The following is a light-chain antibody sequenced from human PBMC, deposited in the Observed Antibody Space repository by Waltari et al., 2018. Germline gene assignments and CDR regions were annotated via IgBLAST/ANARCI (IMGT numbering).Light chain of an antibody. CDR2: DAS. CDR1: TSVASY. J-gene: IGKJ1*01. CDR3: QQRIGWPPWT. Sequence: EIVLTQSPAILSLSPGERATLSCRASTSVASYLAWYQQKPGQAPRLLIYDASNRASGIPARFSGSGSGTDFTLTISSLEPEDFAVYYCQQRIGWPPWTFGQGTKVEI. V-gene: IGKV3-11*01.